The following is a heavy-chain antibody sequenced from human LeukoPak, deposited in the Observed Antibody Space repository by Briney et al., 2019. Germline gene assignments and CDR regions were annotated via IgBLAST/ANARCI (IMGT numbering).Heavy chain of an antibody. V-gene: IGHV1-69*01. CDR1: GGTFSSYA. J-gene: IGHJ6*04. D-gene: IGHD2-2*01. Sequence: SVKVSCKASGGTFSSYAISWVRQAPGQGLEWMGGIIPIFGTANYAQKFQGRVTITADESTSTAYMELSSLRSEDTAVYYCARDTLVVPAAISGRYYYYGMDVWGKGTTDTVSS. CDR2: IIPIFGTA. CDR3: ARDTLVVPAAISGRYYYYGMDV.